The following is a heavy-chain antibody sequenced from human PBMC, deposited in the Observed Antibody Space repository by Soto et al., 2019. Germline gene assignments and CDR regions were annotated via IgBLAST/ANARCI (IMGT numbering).Heavy chain of an antibody. CDR3: AKDLTMVRGVIYYGMDV. D-gene: IGHD3-10*01. V-gene: IGHV3-23*01. CDR2: ISGSGGST. J-gene: IGHJ6*02. CDR1: GFTFSSYA. Sequence: EVQVLESGGGLIQPGGSLRLSCAVSGFTFSSYAMSWVRQAPGKGLEWVSCISGSGGSTDYADSVKGRFTISRDNSKNTLYRQMNSLRADDTAVYHCAKDLTMVRGVIYYGMDVWGQGTTVTVSS.